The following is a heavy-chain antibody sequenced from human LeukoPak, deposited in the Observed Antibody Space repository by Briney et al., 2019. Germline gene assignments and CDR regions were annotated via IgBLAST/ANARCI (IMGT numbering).Heavy chain of an antibody. CDR2: ISSPGTTL. V-gene: IGHV3-11*01. D-gene: IGHD5-18*01. CDR1: GFGFSDYY. Sequence: GGSLRLSCAASGFGFSDYYMTWIRQAPGKGPEWVACISSPGTTLYYVDSVKGRFTISRDNAKNSMYLQMNSLRAEDTAVYYCASGIQPRLSWFFDLWGRGTQVIVSS. J-gene: IGHJ2*01. CDR3: ASGIQPRLSWFFDL.